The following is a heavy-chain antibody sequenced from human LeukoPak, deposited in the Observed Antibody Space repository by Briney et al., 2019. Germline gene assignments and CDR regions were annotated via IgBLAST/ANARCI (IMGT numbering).Heavy chain of an antibody. V-gene: IGHV3-53*01. CDR2: IYSGGRT. CDR3: ARAGQEWFGELGFDQ. Sequence: GGSLRLSCAASAFTVSSNYMSWVRQAPGKGLEWVSVIYSGGRTYYADSAKGRFTISRDNAKNSLYLQTNSLRAEDTAVYYCARAGQEWFGELGFDQWGQGTLVIVSS. J-gene: IGHJ4*02. D-gene: IGHD3-10*01. CDR1: AFTVSSNY.